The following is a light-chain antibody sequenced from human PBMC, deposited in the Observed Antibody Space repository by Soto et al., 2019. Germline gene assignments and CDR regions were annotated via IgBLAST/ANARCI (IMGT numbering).Light chain of an antibody. CDR1: SSDVGGYNY. J-gene: IGLJ1*01. CDR2: DVS. CDR3: SSYTSSGTRV. Sequence: QSVLTQPASVSGSPGQSITISCTGTSSDVGGYNYVSWYQQHPGKAPKLMIYDVSNRPSGVSNRFSGSKSDNTASLTISGLQAEDEADYYCSSYTSSGTRVFGTGTKLTVL. V-gene: IGLV2-14*01.